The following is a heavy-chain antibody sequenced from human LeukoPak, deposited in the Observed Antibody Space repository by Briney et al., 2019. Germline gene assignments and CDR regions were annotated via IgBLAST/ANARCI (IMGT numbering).Heavy chain of an antibody. CDR3: ARLGDLGYCSGGSCYYFDY. Sequence: SVKVSCKASGGTFSSYAISWVRQAPGQGLEWMGSIIPILGIANYAQKFQGRVTITADRSTSTAYMELSSLRYEDTAVYYCARLGDLGYCSGGSCYYFDYWGQGTLVTVSS. D-gene: IGHD2-15*01. CDR1: GGTFSSYA. V-gene: IGHV1-69*04. J-gene: IGHJ4*02. CDR2: IIPILGIA.